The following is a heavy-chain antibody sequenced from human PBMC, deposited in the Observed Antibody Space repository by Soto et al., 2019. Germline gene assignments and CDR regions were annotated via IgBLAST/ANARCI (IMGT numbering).Heavy chain of an antibody. CDR2: IWFDGSNK. D-gene: IGHD1-26*01. Sequence: GGSLRLSCAASGFSFSSYGMHWVRQAPGKGLDWVAVIWFDGSNKYYADPVKGRFTISGDNSKNTLYLQMNSLRVEDTAVYYCARAQYTGSYFDACDIWGQGTMVTVSS. V-gene: IGHV3-33*03. CDR1: GFSFSSYG. J-gene: IGHJ3*02. CDR3: ARAQYTGSYFDACDI.